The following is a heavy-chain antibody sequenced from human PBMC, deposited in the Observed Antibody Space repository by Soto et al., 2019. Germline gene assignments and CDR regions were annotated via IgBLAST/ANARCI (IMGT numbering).Heavy chain of an antibody. J-gene: IGHJ4*02. CDR3: ARDGYGFGKGYYLDH. V-gene: IGHV3-11*06. Sequence: QVQLVESGVGLVKPGGSLRLSCAASGLTLSNYYMTWIRQAPGKGLEWVSDISCSSSYTNYADSVKGRFTISRDNAKNSLYLQMNSLRAEDTAVYYCARDGYGFGKGYYLDHWGQGTLVTVSS. D-gene: IGHD5-18*01. CDR1: GLTLSNYY. CDR2: ISCSSSYT.